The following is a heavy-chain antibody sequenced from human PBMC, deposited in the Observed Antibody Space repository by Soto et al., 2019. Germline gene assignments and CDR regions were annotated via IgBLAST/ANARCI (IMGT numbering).Heavy chain of an antibody. CDR3: ARDMVRGLYPEYFQH. J-gene: IGHJ1*01. D-gene: IGHD3-10*01. Sequence: PGGSLRLSCAASGFTFSSYAMHWVRQAPGKGLEWVAVISYDGSNKYYADSVKGRFTISRDNSKNTLYLQMNSLRAEDTAVYYCARDMVRGLYPEYFQHWGQGTLVTVSS. V-gene: IGHV3-30*14. CDR1: GFTFSSYA. CDR2: ISYDGSNK.